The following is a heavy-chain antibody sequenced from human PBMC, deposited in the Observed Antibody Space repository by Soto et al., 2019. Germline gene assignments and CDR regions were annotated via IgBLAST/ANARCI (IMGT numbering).Heavy chain of an antibody. CDR1: GYTFTSYG. CDR3: ARGGDYGSGSYSDRYYYGMDV. CDR2: ISAYNGNT. J-gene: IGHJ6*02. D-gene: IGHD3-10*01. V-gene: IGHV1-18*04. Sequence: QVQLVQSGAEVKKPGASVKVSCKASGYTFTSYGISWVRQAPGQGLEWMGWISAYNGNTNYAQKLQGRVTMTTDTSTSTAYMELRSLRSDDTAVYYRARGGDYGSGSYSDRYYYGMDVWGQGTTVTVSS.